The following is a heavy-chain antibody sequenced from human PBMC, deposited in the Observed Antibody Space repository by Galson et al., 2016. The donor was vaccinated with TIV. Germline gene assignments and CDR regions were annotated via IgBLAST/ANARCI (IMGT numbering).Heavy chain of an antibody. CDR3: ARGVSAGSGWLDP. CDR2: IDPSDSYT. D-gene: IGHD2-8*01. V-gene: IGHV5-10-1*01. CDR1: GYRFTNYW. J-gene: IGHJ5*02. Sequence: AEVKKPGESLRISCKGSGYRFTNYWINWVRQMPGKGLEWMGRIDPSDSYTNYSPSFQGHVTISADKSISTAFLQWSSLRASDSAIYYCARGVSAGSGWLDPWGQGTLVTVSS.